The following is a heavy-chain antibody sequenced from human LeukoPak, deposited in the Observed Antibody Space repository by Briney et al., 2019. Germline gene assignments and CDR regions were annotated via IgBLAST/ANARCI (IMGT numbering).Heavy chain of an antibody. V-gene: IGHV1-69-2*01. D-gene: IGHD3-22*01. CDR2: VDPEDGET. CDR3: ATTTPFRGISSSGSPDY. CDR1: GYTFTDYY. J-gene: IGHJ4*02. Sequence: ASVKISCKVSGYTFTDYYMHWVQQAPGKGLEWMGLVDPEDGETIYAEKFQGGVTITADTSTDTAYMELSSLRSEDTAVYYCATTTPFRGISSSGSPDYWGQGTLVTVSS.